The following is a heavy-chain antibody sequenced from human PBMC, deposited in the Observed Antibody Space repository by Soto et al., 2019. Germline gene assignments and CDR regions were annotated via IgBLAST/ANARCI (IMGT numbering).Heavy chain of an antibody. CDR2: IRSKANSYAT. CDR1: GFTFSGSA. CDR3: TRHTPLNAFDI. J-gene: IGHJ3*02. V-gene: IGHV3-73*01. Sequence: GGSLRLSCAASGFTFSGSAMHWVRRASGKGLEWVGRIRSKANSYATAYAASVKGRFAISRDDSKNTAYLQMNSLKTEDTAVYYCTRHTPLNAFDIWGQGTMVTVSS.